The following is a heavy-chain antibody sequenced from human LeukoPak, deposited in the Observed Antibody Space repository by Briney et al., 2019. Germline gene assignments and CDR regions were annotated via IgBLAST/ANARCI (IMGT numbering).Heavy chain of an antibody. J-gene: IGHJ4*02. V-gene: IGHV4-39*01. D-gene: IGHD3-16*01. CDR1: GGSISSSSYY. Sequence: SETLSLTCTVSGGSISSSSYYWGWIRQPPGKGLEWIGSIYYSGSTYCNPSLKSRVTISVDTSKNQFSLKLSSVTAADTAVYYCARQGVWMITFDDYWGQGTLVTVSS. CDR2: IYYSGST. CDR3: ARQGVWMITFDDY.